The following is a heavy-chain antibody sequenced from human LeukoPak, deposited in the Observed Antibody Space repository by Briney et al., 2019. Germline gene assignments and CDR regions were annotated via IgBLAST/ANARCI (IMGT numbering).Heavy chain of an antibody. CDR3: AKAPVTSCRGAYCYPFDS. Sequence: GGSLRLSCAASGFTLSTYAMSWVRQTPGKGLEWVAATSSSDAGTYHTDSVRGRFTISRDNSKNTLYLQMNSLRAEDAAVYFCAKAPVTSCRGAYCYPFDSWGQGTLVTVSS. J-gene: IGHJ4*02. CDR2: TSSSDAGT. CDR1: GFTLSTYA. V-gene: IGHV3-23*01. D-gene: IGHD2-21*01.